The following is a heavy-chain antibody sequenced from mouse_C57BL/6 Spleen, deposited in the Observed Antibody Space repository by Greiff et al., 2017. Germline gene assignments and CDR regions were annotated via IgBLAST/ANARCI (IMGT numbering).Heavy chain of an antibody. J-gene: IGHJ3*01. CDR3: TLGAWLAY. CDR2: IRLKSDNYAT. CDR1: GFTFGNYW. Sequence: EVKLVGSGGGLVQPGGSMKLSCVASGFTFGNYWMNWVRQSPEKGLEFVAQIRLKSDNYATPYAASVKWRFTISRDDSTSSVYLQMNNLRAEDAVIYYCTLGAWLAYWGQGTLVTVSA. V-gene: IGHV6-3*01. D-gene: IGHD4-1*01.